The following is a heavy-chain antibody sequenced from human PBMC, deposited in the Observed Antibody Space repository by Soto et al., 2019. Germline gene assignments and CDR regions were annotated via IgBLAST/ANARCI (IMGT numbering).Heavy chain of an antibody. D-gene: IGHD3-10*01. Sequence: PSETLSLTCTVSGASISSYYWNWIRQPPGKGPEWIGCIYYSGSTTYNPSLKSRVTISVDTSNSQFSLKLNSVTAADTAVYYCARALYGSGAYGGFDSWGQGTLVTVSS. CDR2: IYYSGST. V-gene: IGHV4-59*01. J-gene: IGHJ5*01. CDR3: ARALYGSGAYGGFDS. CDR1: GASISSYY.